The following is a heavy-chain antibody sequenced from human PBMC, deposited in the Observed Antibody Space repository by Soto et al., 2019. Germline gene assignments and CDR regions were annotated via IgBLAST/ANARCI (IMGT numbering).Heavy chain of an antibody. J-gene: IGHJ6*02. CDR2: IFDNRNT. CDR3: ARSVAVSADYFYYGLDV. V-gene: IGHV4-59*11. D-gene: IGHD6-19*01. Sequence: VQLQESGPGLVKPSETLSLTCIVSGGSISSHYWSWIRQPPGKGLEWIGYIFDNRNTNYNPSLRSRVSMSGDTSKNQVSLMLRSVSAADTAVYYCARSVAVSADYFYYGLDVWGHGTTVIVSS. CDR1: GGSISSHY.